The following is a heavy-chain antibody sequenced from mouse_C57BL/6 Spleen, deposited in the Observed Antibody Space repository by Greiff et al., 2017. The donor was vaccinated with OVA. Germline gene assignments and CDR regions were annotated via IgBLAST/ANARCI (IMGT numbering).Heavy chain of an antibody. CDR3: ANYGNYVGFAY. V-gene: IGHV1-50*01. CDR1: GYTFTSYW. CDR2: IDPSDSYT. D-gene: IGHD2-1*01. J-gene: IGHJ3*01. Sequence: QVQLQQSGAELVKPGASVKLSCKASGYTFTSYWMQWVKQRPGQGLEWIGEIDPSDSYTNYNQKFKGKATLTVDTSSSTAYMQLSSLTSEDSAVYYCANYGNYVGFAYWGQGTLVTVSA.